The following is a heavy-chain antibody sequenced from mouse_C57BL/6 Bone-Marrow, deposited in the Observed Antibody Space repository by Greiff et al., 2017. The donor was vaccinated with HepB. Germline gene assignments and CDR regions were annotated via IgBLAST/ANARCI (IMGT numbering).Heavy chain of an antibody. D-gene: IGHD1-1*01. CDR1: GFSFNTYA. Sequence: EVNLVESGGGLVQPKGSLKLSCAASGFSFNTYAMNWVRQAPGQGLEWVARIRSKSNNYATYYTESVKDRFTISRDDSESMLYLQMNNLKTEDTAMYYCVRHEDYGIMDYWGQGTSVTVSS. CDR2: IRSKSNNYAT. V-gene: IGHV10-1*01. CDR3: VRHEDYGIMDY. J-gene: IGHJ4*01.